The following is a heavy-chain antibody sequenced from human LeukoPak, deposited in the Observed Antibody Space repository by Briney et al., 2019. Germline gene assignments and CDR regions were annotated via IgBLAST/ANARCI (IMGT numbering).Heavy chain of an antibody. V-gene: IGHV3-30*02. D-gene: IGHD3-22*01. CDR3: ARVNGHYYDSMLVYWFDP. Sequence: GGSLRLSCAASGFTFSSYGMHWVRQAPGKGLEWEAFIRYDGSNKYYADSVKGRFTISRDNSKNTLYLQMNSLRAEDTAVYYCARVNGHYYDSMLVYWFDPWGQGTLVTVSS. CDR2: IRYDGSNK. J-gene: IGHJ5*02. CDR1: GFTFSSYG.